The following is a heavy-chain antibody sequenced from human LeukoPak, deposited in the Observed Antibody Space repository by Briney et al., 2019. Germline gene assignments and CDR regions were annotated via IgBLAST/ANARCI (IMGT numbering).Heavy chain of an antibody. V-gene: IGHV4-30-4*08. J-gene: IGHJ5*02. Sequence: SETLSLTCTVSGGSISRGDYYWSWIRQPPGEGLEWIGYIYYSGSTYYNPSLKSRVTISVDTSKNQFSLKLSSVTAADTAVYYCARDELGWFDPWGQGTLVTVSS. CDR2: IYYSGST. CDR3: ARDELGWFDP. CDR1: GGSISRGDYY. D-gene: IGHD1-26*01.